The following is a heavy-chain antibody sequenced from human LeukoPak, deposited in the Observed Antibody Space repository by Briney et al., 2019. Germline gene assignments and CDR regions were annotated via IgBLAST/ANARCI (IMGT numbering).Heavy chain of an antibody. J-gene: IGHJ4*02. CDR3: ITPLPYSAQ. CDR2: IKPKTDGETT. V-gene: IGHV3-15*07. D-gene: IGHD2-21*01. Sequence: GGSLRLSCAASGFTFSDYNTNWVRQAPGKGLEWVGRIKPKTDGETTEYAAPVKDRFSISRDDSKSMMYLQMNSLKTEDTAVYYCITPLPYSAQGGQGTLVTVSS. CDR1: GFTFSDYN.